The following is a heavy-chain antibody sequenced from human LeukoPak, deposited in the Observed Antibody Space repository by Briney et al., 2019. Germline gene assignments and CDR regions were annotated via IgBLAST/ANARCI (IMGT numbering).Heavy chain of an antibody. CDR2: ISAYNGNT. J-gene: IGHJ4*02. V-gene: IGHV1-18*01. CDR1: GYTFTSYG. D-gene: IGHD3-22*01. Sequence: ASVKISCKASGYTFTSYGISWVRQAPGQGLEWMGWISAYNGNTNYAQKLQGRVTMTTDTSTSTAYMELRSLRSDDTAVYYCVSWSSGYMNDYWGQGTLVTVSS. CDR3: VSWSSGYMNDY.